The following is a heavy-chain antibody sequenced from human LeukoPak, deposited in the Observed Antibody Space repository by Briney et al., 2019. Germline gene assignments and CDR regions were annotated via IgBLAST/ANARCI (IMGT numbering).Heavy chain of an antibody. D-gene: IGHD2-15*01. V-gene: IGHV1-69*04. J-gene: IGHJ6*02. CDR1: GGTFSSYA. CDR3: ARDGYIVVVVAANGMDV. CDR2: IITIFGIA. Sequence: SVKVSCKASGGTFSSYAISWVRQAPGQGLEWMGRIITIFGIANYAQKFQGRVTITADKSTSTAYMELSSLRSEDTAVYYCARDGYIVVVVAANGMDVWGQGTTVTVSS.